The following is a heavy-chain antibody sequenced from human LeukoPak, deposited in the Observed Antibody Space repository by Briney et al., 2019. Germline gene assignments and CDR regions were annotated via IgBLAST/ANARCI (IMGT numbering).Heavy chain of an antibody. D-gene: IGHD5-12*01. CDR2: ISGSGGST. J-gene: IGHJ4*02. V-gene: IGHV3-23*01. CDR1: RFTFSNYA. CDR3: ARDRGYSGYDYPFTYFDY. Sequence: PGESLRLSCAASRFTFSNYAMSWVRQAPGKGLEWVSAISGSGGSTYYADSVKGRFTISRDNSKNTLYLQMNSLRAEDTAVYYCARDRGYSGYDYPFTYFDYWGQGTLVTVSS.